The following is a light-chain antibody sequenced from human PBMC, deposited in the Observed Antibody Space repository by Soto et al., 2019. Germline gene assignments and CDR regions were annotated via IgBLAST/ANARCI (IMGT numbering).Light chain of an antibody. CDR2: EVN. J-gene: IGLJ3*02. Sequence: QPVLTQPPSASGSPGQSVTISCTGTSSDVGNYNYVSWYQQYPGKVPKLMIYEVNKRPSGVPDRFSGSKSGNTASLTVSGLQAEDEADYYCSSYAGSNKVFGGGTKLTVL. CDR1: SSDVGNYNY. CDR3: SSYAGSNKV. V-gene: IGLV2-8*01.